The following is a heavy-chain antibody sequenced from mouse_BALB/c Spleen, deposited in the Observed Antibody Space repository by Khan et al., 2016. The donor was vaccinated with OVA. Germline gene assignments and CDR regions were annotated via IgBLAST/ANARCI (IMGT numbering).Heavy chain of an antibody. CDR3: VRRNYYGTVVFDY. V-gene: IGHV1-55*01. CDR2: IYPGSGST. J-gene: IGHJ2*01. CDR1: GYNFTSYW. Sequence: QVQLKQSGAELVKPGTSVKLSCKASGYNFTSYWINWVKLRPGQGLEWIGDIYPGSGSTKYNEKFKSKATLTVDTSSSTAYIQLISLASEDSALYYCVRRNYYGTVVFDYWGQGTTLTVSS. D-gene: IGHD1-1*01.